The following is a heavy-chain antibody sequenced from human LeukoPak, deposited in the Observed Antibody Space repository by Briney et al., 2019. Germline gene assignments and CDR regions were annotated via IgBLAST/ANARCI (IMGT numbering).Heavy chain of an antibody. D-gene: IGHD3-3*01. V-gene: IGHV3-7*01. J-gene: IGHJ4*02. CDR2: INQDGSAK. CDR3: ARDLSWSGRDY. Sequence: GGSLRLSCAASGFTFSGSWMSWVRQAPGKGLEWVANINQDGSAKNYLDSVKGRFTISIDRGKNSLYLQMNSLRDEDTAVYYCARDLSWSGRDYWGQGTLVTVSS. CDR1: GFTFSGSW.